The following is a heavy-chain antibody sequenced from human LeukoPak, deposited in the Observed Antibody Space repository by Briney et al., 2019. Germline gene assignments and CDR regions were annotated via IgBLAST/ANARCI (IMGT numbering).Heavy chain of an antibody. Sequence: GGSLRLSCAASGFTFSSYEMNWVRQAPGKGLEWVSCISTSGSTIYYADSVKGRFTISRDNSRNTLCLQLNSLRAEDTAVYYCAKVRDTGGYWHQAFDNWGQGTLVTVSS. D-gene: IGHD2-21*01. CDR1: GFTFSSYE. CDR2: ISTSGSTI. CDR3: AKVRDTGGYWHQAFDN. V-gene: IGHV3-48*03. J-gene: IGHJ4*02.